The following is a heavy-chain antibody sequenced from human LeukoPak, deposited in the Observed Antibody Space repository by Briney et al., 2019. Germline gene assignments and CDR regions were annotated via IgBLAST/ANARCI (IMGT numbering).Heavy chain of an antibody. CDR3: ARDPYYYGSGSPKNPDY. D-gene: IGHD3-10*01. V-gene: IGHV1-18*01. CDR2: ISAYNGNT. Sequence: GASVKVSCKASGYTFTSYGISWVRQAPGQGLEWMGWISAYNGNTNYAQKLQGRVTMTTDTSTSTAYMELSSLRSEDTAVYYCARDPYYYGSGSPKNPDYWGQGTLVTVSS. J-gene: IGHJ4*02. CDR1: GYTFTSYG.